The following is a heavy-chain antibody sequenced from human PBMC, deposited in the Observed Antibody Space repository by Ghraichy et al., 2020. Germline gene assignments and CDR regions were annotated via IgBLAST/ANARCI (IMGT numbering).Heavy chain of an antibody. CDR2: IYSGGST. J-gene: IGHJ4*02. Sequence: GGSLRLSCAASGFTVSSNYMSWVRQAPGKGLEWVSVIYSGGSTYYADSVKGRFTISRDNSKNTLYLQMNSLRAEDTAVYYCARGCSSTSCYWPLFDYWGQGTLVTVSS. CDR1: GFTVSSNY. V-gene: IGHV3-66*01. D-gene: IGHD2-2*01. CDR3: ARGCSSTSCYWPLFDY.